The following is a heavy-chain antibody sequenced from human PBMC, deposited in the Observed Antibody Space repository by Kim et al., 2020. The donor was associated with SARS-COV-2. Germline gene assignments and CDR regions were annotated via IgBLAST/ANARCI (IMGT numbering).Heavy chain of an antibody. V-gene: IGHV3-23*01. CDR2: ITVSGATT. D-gene: IGHD4-17*01. Sequence: GGSLRLSCAASGFTFSSYAMSWVRQASGKGLEWVSAITVSGATTYYANSVKGRFTISRDNPKSTLYLQMNSLRAEDTAVYYCARDIVHDYGPVYWGQGA. J-gene: IGHJ4*02. CDR1: GFTFSSYA. CDR3: ARDIVHDYGPVY.